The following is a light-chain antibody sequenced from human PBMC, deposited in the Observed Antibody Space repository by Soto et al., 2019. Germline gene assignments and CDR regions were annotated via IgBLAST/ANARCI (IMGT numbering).Light chain of an antibody. CDR2: AAS. Sequence: DIQMTQSPSSLSASVGDRVTITCRASQSISSLLNWYQQKPGKAPNLLIYAASSLQSGVPSRFSGSGSGTDFTLTISRLQPEDFANYYCQQSYSSLPTFGRGTKVDIK. J-gene: IGKJ4*01. V-gene: IGKV1-39*01. CDR1: QSISSL. CDR3: QQSYSSLPT.